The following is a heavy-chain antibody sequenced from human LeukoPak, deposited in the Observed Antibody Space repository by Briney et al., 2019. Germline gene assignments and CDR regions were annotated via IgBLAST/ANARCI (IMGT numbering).Heavy chain of an antibody. V-gene: IGHV3-7*01. CDR1: GFIFSSYS. Sequence: GGSLRLSCAASGFIFSSYSMSWVRQAPGKGLEWVANIKQDGSEKYYVESVKGRFTISRDNAKNSLYLQMNSLRAEDTAVYYCARENRFIWSGYYTDPWGQGTLVTVSS. J-gene: IGHJ5*02. D-gene: IGHD3-3*01. CDR3: ARENRFIWSGYYTDP. CDR2: IKQDGSEK.